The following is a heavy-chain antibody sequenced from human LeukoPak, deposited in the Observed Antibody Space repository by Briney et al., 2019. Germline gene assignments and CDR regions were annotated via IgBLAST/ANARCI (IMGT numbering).Heavy chain of an antibody. D-gene: IGHD2-15*01. V-gene: IGHV1-18*01. CDR1: GYTFTSYG. J-gene: IGHJ4*02. CDR2: ISAYNGNT. Sequence: ASVKVSCKASGYTFTSYGISWVRQAPGQGLEWMGWISAYNGNTNYAQKLQGRVTMTTDTSTSTVYMELSSLRSEDTAVYYCARDAGEYCSGGSCHSFDYWGQGTLVTVSS. CDR3: ARDAGEYCSGGSCHSFDY.